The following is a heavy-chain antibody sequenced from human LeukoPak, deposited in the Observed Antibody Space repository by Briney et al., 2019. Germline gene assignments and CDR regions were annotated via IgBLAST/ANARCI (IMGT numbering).Heavy chain of an antibody. CDR3: ARSPPGRYCSSTSCQLDWFDP. J-gene: IGHJ5*02. CDR2: IYYSGST. CDR1: GGSISSGSYS. D-gene: IGHD2-2*01. V-gene: IGHV4-31*03. Sequence: ASETLSLTCTVPGGSISSGSYSWSWIRQHPGKGLEWIGYIYYSGSTYYNPSLKSRVTISVDTSKNQFSLKLSSVTAADTAVYYCARSPPGRYCSSTSCQLDWFDPWGQGTLVTVSS.